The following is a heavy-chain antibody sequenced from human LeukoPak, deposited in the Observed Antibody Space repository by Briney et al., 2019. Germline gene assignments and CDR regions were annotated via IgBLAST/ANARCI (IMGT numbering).Heavy chain of an antibody. CDR2: ICGSGGST. CDR3: AKIVGITGTTRSFDFDY. CDR1: GFTFSSYA. V-gene: IGHV3-23*01. J-gene: IGHJ4*02. Sequence: GGSLRLSCAASGFTFSSYAMSCVRQAPGKGLEWVSAICGSGGSTYYADSVKGRFTISRDNSKNTLYLQMNSLRAEDTAVYYCAKIVGITGTTRSFDFDYWGQGTLVTVSS. D-gene: IGHD1-7*01.